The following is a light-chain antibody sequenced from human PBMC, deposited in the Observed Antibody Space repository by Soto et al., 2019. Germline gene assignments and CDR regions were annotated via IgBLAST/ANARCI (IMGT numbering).Light chain of an antibody. J-gene: IGLJ2*01. Sequence: QSALTQPASVSGSPGQSITISCTGTSSDVGAYNYVSWYQQYPGNAPKLMIYDVSDRPSGVSNRFSASKSGNTASLTISGLQAEDEADYYCSSYTASSTPMVFGGGTKLTVL. CDR2: DVS. V-gene: IGLV2-14*01. CDR1: SSDVGAYNY. CDR3: SSYTASSTPMV.